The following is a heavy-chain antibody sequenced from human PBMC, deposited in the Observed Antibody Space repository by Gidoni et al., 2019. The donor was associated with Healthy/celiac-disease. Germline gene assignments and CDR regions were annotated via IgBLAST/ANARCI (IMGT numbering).Heavy chain of an antibody. CDR3: ARGLGPYSGYGFDY. CDR2: IYYSGST. Sequence: QVQLQESCPGLVKPSQTLSLTCTVSGGPLRSGGYYWSWIRQHPGKGLEWIGYIYYSGSTYYNPSLKSRVTISVDTSKNQFSLKLSSVTAEDTAVYYCARGLGPYSGYGFDYWGQGTLVTVSS. J-gene: IGHJ4*02. V-gene: IGHV4-31*03. D-gene: IGHD5-12*01. CDR1: GGPLRSGGYY.